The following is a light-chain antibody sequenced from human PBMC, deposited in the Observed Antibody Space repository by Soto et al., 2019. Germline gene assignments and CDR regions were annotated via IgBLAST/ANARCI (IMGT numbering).Light chain of an antibody. CDR2: GAS. J-gene: IGKJ4*01. Sequence: EIALTQSPGTLSLSPGERATLSCRASQSVSSSYLAWYQQKPGQAPRLLIYGASSRATGIPDRFSGSGSGTDFTLTISRLEPEDFAVYYCQQYGSSPFGGGTKVEIK. V-gene: IGKV3-20*01. CDR1: QSVSSSY. CDR3: QQYGSSP.